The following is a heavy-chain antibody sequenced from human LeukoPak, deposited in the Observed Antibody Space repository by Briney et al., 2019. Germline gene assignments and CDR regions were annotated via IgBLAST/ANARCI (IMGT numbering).Heavy chain of an antibody. Sequence: ASVKVSCKASGGTFSSYAISWVRQAPGQGLEWMGWISAYNGNTNYAQKLQGRVTMTTGTSTSTAYMELRSLRSDDTAVYYCARSSGSYPHRTFDYWGQGTLVTVSS. CDR3: ARSSGSYPHRTFDY. J-gene: IGHJ4*02. V-gene: IGHV1-18*01. D-gene: IGHD1-26*01. CDR1: GGTFSSYA. CDR2: ISAYNGNT.